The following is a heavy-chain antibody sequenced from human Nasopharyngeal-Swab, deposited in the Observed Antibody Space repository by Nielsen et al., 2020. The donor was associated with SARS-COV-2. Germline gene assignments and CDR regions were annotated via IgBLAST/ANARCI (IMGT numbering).Heavy chain of an antibody. CDR3: ATLSSSWYEYYLDY. J-gene: IGHJ4*02. D-gene: IGHD6-13*01. CDR2: IYYGGNT. CDR1: GGSISSSTYY. V-gene: IGHV4-39*01. Sequence: SDTLSLTCTVSGGSISSSTYYWAWIRQPPGKGLEWNGSIYYGGNTYYNPSLKGRVTISVDTSKNQFSLKLSSVTAADTAVYYCATLSSSWYEYYLDYWGQGTLVTVSS.